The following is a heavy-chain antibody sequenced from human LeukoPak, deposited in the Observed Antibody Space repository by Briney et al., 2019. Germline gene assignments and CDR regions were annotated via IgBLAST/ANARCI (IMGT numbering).Heavy chain of an antibody. CDR2: IIPIFGTA. J-gene: IGHJ6*02. Sequence: SVKVSCKASGGTFSSYAISWVRQAPGQGLEWMGGIIPIFGTANYAQKFQGRVTITADESTSTAYMELSSLRSEDTAVYYCARGEGYYDGYYYYGMDVWGQGTTVTVSS. CDR3: ARGEGYYDGYYYYGMDV. D-gene: IGHD1-26*01. CDR1: GGTFSSYA. V-gene: IGHV1-69*13.